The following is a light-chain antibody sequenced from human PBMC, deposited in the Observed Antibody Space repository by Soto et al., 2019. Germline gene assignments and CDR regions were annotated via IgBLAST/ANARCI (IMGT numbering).Light chain of an antibody. Sequence: DMRMTQSPSSLSASVGDRVTITCRASQSISSYLNWYQQKPGKAPKLLIYAASSLQSGVPSRFSGSGSGTEFTLTIGGLQPDDFATYYCQQYNSYSRTFGQGTKVDIK. CDR3: QQYNSYSRT. CDR1: QSISSY. V-gene: IGKV1-5*01. CDR2: AAS. J-gene: IGKJ1*01.